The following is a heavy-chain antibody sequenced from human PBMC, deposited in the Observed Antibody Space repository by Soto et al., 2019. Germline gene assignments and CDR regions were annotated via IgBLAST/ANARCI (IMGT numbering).Heavy chain of an antibody. V-gene: IGHV4-34*09. J-gene: IGHJ4*02. CDR2: INNSGST. D-gene: IGHD3-10*01. CDR1: GGSFSGYY. CDR3: ARGITMVRGVIHTPYFDY. Sequence: ASETLSLTCAVYGGSFSGYYWSWIRQPPGKGLEWIGEINNSGSTYYNPSLKSRVNISVDTSKNQFSLKLSSVTAADTAVYCCARGITMVRGVIHTPYFDYWGQGTLVTVSS.